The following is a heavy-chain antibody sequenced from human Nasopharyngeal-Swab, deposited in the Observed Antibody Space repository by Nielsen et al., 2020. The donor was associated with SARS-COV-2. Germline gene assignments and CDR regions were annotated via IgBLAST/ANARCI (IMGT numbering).Heavy chain of an antibody. CDR1: CYTFTRYY. CDR3: ARGGDPIEVVAATDCFDP. V-gene: IGHV1-46*01. J-gene: IGHJ5*02. CDR2: INRGGGSA. Sequence: ASVKVSCKASCYTFTRYYIHWVRQAPGQGLEWMGIINRGGGSARYSQNFQGRVTMTRDTSTSTVYMELSSLRSEDTAVYYCARGGDPIEVVAATDCFDPWGQGTLVTVSS. D-gene: IGHD2-15*01.